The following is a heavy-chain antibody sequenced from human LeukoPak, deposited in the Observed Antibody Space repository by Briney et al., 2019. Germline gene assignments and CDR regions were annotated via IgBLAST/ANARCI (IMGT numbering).Heavy chain of an antibody. CDR2: IIPIFGIA. CDR1: GGTFISYA. J-gene: IGHJ4*02. D-gene: IGHD5-24*01. CDR3: ARGDGYNYLFDY. V-gene: IGHV1-69*04. Sequence: ASVKVSCKASGGTFISYAISWVRQAPGQGLEWMGRIIPIFGIANYAQKFQGRVTITADKSTSTAYMELSSLRSEDTAVYYCARGDGYNYLFDYWGQGTLVTGSS.